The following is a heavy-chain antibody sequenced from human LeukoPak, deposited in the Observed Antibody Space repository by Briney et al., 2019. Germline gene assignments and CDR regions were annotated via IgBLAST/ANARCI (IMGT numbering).Heavy chain of an antibody. CDR1: GFTFDDYA. V-gene: IGHV3-9*01. D-gene: IGHD2-2*01. Sequence: GGSLRLSCAASGFTFDDYAMHWVRQAPGKGLEWVSGISWNSNSIGYADSVKGRFTISRDNAKNSLYLQMNSLRAEDTALYYCAKAPSFQLISPYFDYWGQGTLVTVSS. CDR3: AKAPSFQLISPYFDY. J-gene: IGHJ4*02. CDR2: ISWNSNSI.